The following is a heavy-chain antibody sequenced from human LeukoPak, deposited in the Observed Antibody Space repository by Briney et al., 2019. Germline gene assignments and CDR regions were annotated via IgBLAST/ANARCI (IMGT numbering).Heavy chain of an antibody. D-gene: IGHD3-22*01. V-gene: IGHV4-34*01. J-gene: IGHJ4*02. CDR3: ARVYYDSSGSIMPFGY. CDR1: GGSFSGYY. Sequence: SETLSLTCAVYGGSFSGYYWSWIRQPPGKGLEWIGEINHSGSTNYNPSLKSRVTISVDTSKNQFSLKLSSVTAADTAVYYCARVYYDSSGSIMPFGYWGQGTLVTVSS. CDR2: INHSGST.